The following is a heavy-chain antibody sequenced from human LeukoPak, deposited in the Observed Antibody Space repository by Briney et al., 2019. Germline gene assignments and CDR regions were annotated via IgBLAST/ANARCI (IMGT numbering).Heavy chain of an antibody. D-gene: IGHD6-13*01. CDR3: AKHLSSSSRYYCDS. V-gene: IGHV3-23*01. CDR2: IIGSGEST. J-gene: IGHJ4*02. CDR1: RFTFTCHA. Sequence: GGSLRLSCAASRFTFTCHAMSWVRQAPGKGLEWVSTIIGSGESTYYADSVKGRFAISRDNSKNTLYLQVNSLRAEDTGFYYCAKHLSSSSRYYCDSWGQGTLVTVSS.